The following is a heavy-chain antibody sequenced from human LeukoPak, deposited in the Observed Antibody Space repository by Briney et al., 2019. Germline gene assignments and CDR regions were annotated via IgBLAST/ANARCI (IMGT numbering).Heavy chain of an antibody. CDR3: ARDGVLYYYGMDV. D-gene: IGHD3-3*01. V-gene: IGHV3-7*01. Sequence: PGGSLRLSCAASGFTFSSYWMSWVRQAPGKGLEGVANIKQDGSEKYDVDSVKGRFTISRDNAKNSLYLQMNRLRAEDTAVYYCARDGVLYYYGMDVWGQGTTVTVSS. CDR1: GFTFSSYW. CDR2: IKQDGSEK. J-gene: IGHJ6*02.